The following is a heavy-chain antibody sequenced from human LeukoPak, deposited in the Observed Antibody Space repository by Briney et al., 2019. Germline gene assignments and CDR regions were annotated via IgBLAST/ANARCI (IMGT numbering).Heavy chain of an antibody. CDR3: ARGNNYGSGSLFYG. Sequence: ASVKVSCKTSGYAFSEYYIYWVRQAPGQGLEWMGWIDPSTGGTNYAQNFQGRVTMTRDTSTTTVYMELSSLKSDDTAVYHCARGNNYGSGSLFYGWGQGTLVTVSS. V-gene: IGHV1-2*02. CDR1: GYAFSEYY. CDR2: IDPSTGGT. J-gene: IGHJ4*02. D-gene: IGHD3-10*01.